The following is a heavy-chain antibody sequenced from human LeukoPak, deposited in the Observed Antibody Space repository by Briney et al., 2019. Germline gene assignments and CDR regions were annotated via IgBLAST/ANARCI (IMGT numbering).Heavy chain of an antibody. V-gene: IGHV3-30*02. D-gene: IGHD6-13*01. CDR2: IRYDGSNK. J-gene: IGHJ4*02. CDR3: AKEGYSSSLYYFDY. CDR1: GFTFSSFG. Sequence: PGGSLRLSCAASGFTFSSFGMHWVRQAPGKGLEWVAFIRYDGSNKYYAGSVKGRFTISRDNSKNTLYLQMNSLRAEDTAVYYCAKEGYSSSLYYFDYWGQGTLVTVSS.